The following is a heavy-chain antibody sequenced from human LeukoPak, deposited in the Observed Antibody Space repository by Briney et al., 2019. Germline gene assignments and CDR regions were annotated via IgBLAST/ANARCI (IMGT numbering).Heavy chain of an antibody. CDR3: TTEGGWGYSGYDLYWFDP. V-gene: IGHV3-15*01. CDR2: IKSKTDGGTT. CDR1: GFTFSNAW. J-gene: IGHJ5*02. D-gene: IGHD5-12*01. Sequence: PGGSLRLSCAASGFTFSNAWMSWVRQAPGKGLEWVGRIKSKTDGGTTGYAAPVKGRFTISRDDSKNTLYLQMNSLKTEDTAVYYCTTEGGWGYSGYDLYWFDPWGQGTLVTVSS.